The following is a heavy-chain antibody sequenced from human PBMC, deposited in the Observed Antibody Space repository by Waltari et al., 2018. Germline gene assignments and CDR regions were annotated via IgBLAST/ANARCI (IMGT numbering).Heavy chain of an antibody. CDR3: TTNPGY. CDR1: GFSTDYW. Sequence: EVQLVESGGGLVQPGGSLRLSCAASGFSTDYWLDWVRQAPGKGLVWVSRMKTDGTSITYADSVKGRFTIARDSAKNTYYLQMNGLRAEDTAVYYCTTNPGYRGQGTLVTVSS. V-gene: IGHV3-74*03. CDR2: MKTDGTSI. J-gene: IGHJ4*02.